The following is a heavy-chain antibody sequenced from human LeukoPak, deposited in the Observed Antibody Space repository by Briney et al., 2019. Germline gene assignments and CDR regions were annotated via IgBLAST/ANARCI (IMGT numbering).Heavy chain of an antibody. D-gene: IGHD3-3*01. CDR3: AKGAIRFLEWLRGNWFDP. Sequence: GGSLRLSCAASGFTFSSYGMHWVRQAPGKGLEWVAVISYDGSNKYYADSVKGRFTISRDNSKNTLYLQMNSLRAEDTAVYYCAKGAIRFLEWLRGNWFDPWGQGTLVTVSS. J-gene: IGHJ5*02. CDR2: ISYDGSNK. CDR1: GFTFSSYG. V-gene: IGHV3-30*18.